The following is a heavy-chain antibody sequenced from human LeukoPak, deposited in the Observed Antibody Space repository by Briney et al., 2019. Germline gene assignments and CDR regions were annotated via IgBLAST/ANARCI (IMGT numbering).Heavy chain of an antibody. J-gene: IGHJ3*02. Sequence: GGSLRLSCAASGFTFSSYWMHWVRQAPGKGLVWVSRINTDGSSTSYADSVKGRFTISRDNAKNTLYLQMNSLRAEDTAVYYCARAGYCSSTSCYTVDDAFDIWGQGTMVTVSS. CDR3: ARAGYCSSTSCYTVDDAFDI. CDR1: GFTFSSYW. CDR2: INTDGSST. D-gene: IGHD2-2*02. V-gene: IGHV3-74*01.